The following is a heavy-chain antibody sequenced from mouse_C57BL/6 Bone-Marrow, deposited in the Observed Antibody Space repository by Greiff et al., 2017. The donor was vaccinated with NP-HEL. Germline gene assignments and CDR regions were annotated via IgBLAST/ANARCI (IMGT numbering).Heavy chain of an antibody. D-gene: IGHD2-4*01. CDR2: ISSGSSTI. V-gene: IGHV5-17*01. Sequence: EVMLVESGGGLVKPGGSLKLSCAASGFTFSDYGMHWVRQAPEKGLEWVAYISSGSSTIYYADTVKGRLPISRDNAKKTLFLQMTSLRTEDTAMYYCARPYYDYPSFAYWGQGTLVTVSA. CDR3: ARPYYDYPSFAY. CDR1: GFTFSDYG. J-gene: IGHJ3*01.